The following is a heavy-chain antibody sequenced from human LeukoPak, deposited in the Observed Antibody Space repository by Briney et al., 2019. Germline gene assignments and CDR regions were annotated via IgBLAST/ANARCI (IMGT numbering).Heavy chain of an antibody. Sequence: GGSLRLSCAASGFTFSSYAMHWVRQAPGKGLEWVAVISYDGSNKYYADSVKGRFTISRDNSKNTLYLQMNSLRAEDTAVYYCARTSSSPNLGMDVWGQGTTVTDSS. CDR2: ISYDGSNK. J-gene: IGHJ6*02. CDR1: GFTFSSYA. V-gene: IGHV3-30-3*01. CDR3: ARTSSSPNLGMDV. D-gene: IGHD6-13*01.